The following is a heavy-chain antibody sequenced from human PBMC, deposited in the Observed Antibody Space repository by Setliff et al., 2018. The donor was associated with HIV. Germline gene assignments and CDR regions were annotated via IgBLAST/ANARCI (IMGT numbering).Heavy chain of an antibody. CDR1: GGSFSAYY. D-gene: IGHD3-10*01. V-gene: IGHV4-34*01. CDR3: ARGDGDTMVRGVIIPNWFDP. Sequence: SETLSLTCAVYGGSFSAYYWSWIRQPPGKGLEWIGEINHSGSTNYNSSLKSRVTMSVDTSKNQSSLKLSSVTAADTAVYYCARGDGDTMVRGVIIPNWFDPWGQGTLVTVSS. J-gene: IGHJ5*02. CDR2: INHSGST.